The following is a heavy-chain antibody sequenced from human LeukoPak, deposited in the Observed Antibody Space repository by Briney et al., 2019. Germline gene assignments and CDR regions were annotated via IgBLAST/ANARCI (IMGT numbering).Heavy chain of an antibody. CDR1: GGSISSYY. Sequence: SETLSLTCTVSGGSISSYYWSWIRQPPGKGLEWIGYIYYSGSTNYNPSLKSRVTISVDTSTNQFSLRLSSVTAADTAVYYCARERSGITGTTSRRKYYFDYWGQGTLVTVSS. V-gene: IGHV4-59*01. CDR3: ARERSGITGTTSRRKYYFDY. J-gene: IGHJ4*02. CDR2: IYYSGST. D-gene: IGHD1-20*01.